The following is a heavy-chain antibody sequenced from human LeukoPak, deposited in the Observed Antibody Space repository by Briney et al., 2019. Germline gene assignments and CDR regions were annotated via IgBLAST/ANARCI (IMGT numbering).Heavy chain of an antibody. Sequence: ASVKVSCKASGYTFTGYYMLWVRQAPGQGLEWMGWINPNSGGTNYAQKFQGRVTMTRDTSISTAYMELSRLRSDDTAVYYCATYDSSGYLYYFDYWGQGTLVTVSS. CDR1: GYTFTGYY. D-gene: IGHD3-22*01. J-gene: IGHJ4*02. CDR3: ATYDSSGYLYYFDY. V-gene: IGHV1-2*02. CDR2: INPNSGGT.